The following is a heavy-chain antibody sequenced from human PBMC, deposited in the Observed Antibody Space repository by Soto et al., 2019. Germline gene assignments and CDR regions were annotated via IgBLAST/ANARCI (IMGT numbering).Heavy chain of an antibody. D-gene: IGHD2-15*01. V-gene: IGHV1-46*03. CDR1: GYSFTSYY. Sequence: QVQLVQSGAEVKKPGASVKVSCRTSGYSFTSYYIHWVRQAPGQGLEWMGLINPNGGSTSYAQRFQGRVTMTIDTSTTTVYMELSSLRSDDTAVYYCARRAFVSFWGQGTLVTVSS. CDR2: INPNGGST. CDR3: ARRAFVSF. J-gene: IGHJ4*02.